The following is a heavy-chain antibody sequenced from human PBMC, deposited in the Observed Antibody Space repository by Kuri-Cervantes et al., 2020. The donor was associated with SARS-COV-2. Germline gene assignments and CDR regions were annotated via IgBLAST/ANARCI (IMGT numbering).Heavy chain of an antibody. CDR3: AKTLWFGGLPPIGWFDP. CDR2: ISGSGGST. Sequence: GGSLRLSCAASGFTFSSYAMSWVRQAPGKGLEWVSAISGSGGSTYYADSVKGRFTISRDNSKNTLYLQMNSLRAEDTAVYCCAKTLWFGGLPPIGWFDPWGQGTLVTVSS. J-gene: IGHJ5*02. V-gene: IGHV3-23*01. D-gene: IGHD3-10*01. CDR1: GFTFSSYA.